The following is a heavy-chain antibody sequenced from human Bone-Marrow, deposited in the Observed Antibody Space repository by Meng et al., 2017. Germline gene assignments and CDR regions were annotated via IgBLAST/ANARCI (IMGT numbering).Heavy chain of an antibody. CDR3: ATSHCSGGSCFPGDYYYYGMDV. Sequence: GGSLRLSCAASGFTFSSYEMNWVRQAPGKGLEWVSYISSSGSTIYYADSVKGRFTISRDNAKNSLYLQMNSLRAEDTAVYYCATSHCSGGSCFPGDYYYYGMDVWGQGTTVTVSS. CDR1: GFTFSSYE. J-gene: IGHJ6*02. D-gene: IGHD2-15*01. V-gene: IGHV3-48*03. CDR2: ISSSGSTI.